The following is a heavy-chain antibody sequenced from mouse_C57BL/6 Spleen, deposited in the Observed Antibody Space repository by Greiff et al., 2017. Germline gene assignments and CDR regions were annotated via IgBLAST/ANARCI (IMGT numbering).Heavy chain of an antibody. Sequence: VQRVESGAELMKPGASVKLSCKATGYTFTGYWIEWVKQRPGHGLEWIGEILPGSGSTNYNEKFKGKATFTADTSSNTAYMQLSSLTTEDSAIYYCARRPYYYGSAYYFDYWGQGTTLTVSS. CDR2: ILPGSGST. D-gene: IGHD1-1*01. CDR1: GYTFTGYW. J-gene: IGHJ2*01. V-gene: IGHV1-9*01. CDR3: ARRPYYYGSAYYFDY.